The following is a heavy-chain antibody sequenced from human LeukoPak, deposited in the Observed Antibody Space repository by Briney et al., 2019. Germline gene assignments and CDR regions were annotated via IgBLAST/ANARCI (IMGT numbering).Heavy chain of an antibody. CDR2: INPNSGGT. J-gene: IGHJ3*02. D-gene: IGHD6-19*01. CDR1: GYTFTGYY. Sequence: ASVKVSCKASGYTFTGYYMHWVRQAPGQGLEWMGWINPNSGGTNYAQKFQGWVTMTRDTSISTAYMELSRLRSDDTAVYYCARDRRSSGWEAFDIWGQGTMVTVSS. V-gene: IGHV1-2*04. CDR3: ARDRRSSGWEAFDI.